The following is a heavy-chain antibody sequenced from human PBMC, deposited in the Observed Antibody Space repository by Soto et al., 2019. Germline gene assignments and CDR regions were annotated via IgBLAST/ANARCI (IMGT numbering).Heavy chain of an antibody. J-gene: IGHJ6*02. Sequence: QVQLQESGPGLVKPSETLSLSCTVSGVSFTSYYWGWIRQPPGKEMEWIGYVHHSWGSAYNPSLQSRVARSLDTSLSQFSLKWTSVTATDTALYYCARQGFGPLHGLVDVWGQGTTVSVSS. CDR3: ARQGFGPLHGLVDV. CDR2: VHHSWGS. V-gene: IGHV4-59*08. CDR1: GVSFTSYY. D-gene: IGHD3-10*01.